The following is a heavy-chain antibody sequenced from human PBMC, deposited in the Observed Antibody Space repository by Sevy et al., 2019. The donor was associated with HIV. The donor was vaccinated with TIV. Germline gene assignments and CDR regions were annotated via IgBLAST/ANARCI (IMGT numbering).Heavy chain of an antibody. CDR3: ARGHPDGCYDYFDY. V-gene: IGHV3-21*06. J-gene: IGHJ4*02. D-gene: IGHD1-26*01. Sequence: GGSLRLSCAASAFTFSSYNMNWVRQAPGKGLEWVSCISGSSNYIYYAESLKGRFIISRDNAKNTLYLQMKSLRADDTAVYDCARGHPDGCYDYFDYWGQGTLVTVSS. CDR2: ISGSSNYI. CDR1: AFTFSSYN.